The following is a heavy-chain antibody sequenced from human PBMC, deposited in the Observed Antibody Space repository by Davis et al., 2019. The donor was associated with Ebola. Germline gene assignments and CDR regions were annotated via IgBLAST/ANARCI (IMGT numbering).Heavy chain of an antibody. V-gene: IGHV1-2*06. D-gene: IGHD4-11*01. Sequence: ASVKVSCKASGYTFTGYYVHWVRQAPGQGLEWLGRISPNDGATNYAQKFQGRVTMTRDTSISTVYMELSSLRYDDTADYYCARGHNYAHEYWGQGTLVTVSS. CDR3: ARGHNYAHEY. CDR2: ISPNDGAT. J-gene: IGHJ4*02. CDR1: GYTFTGYY.